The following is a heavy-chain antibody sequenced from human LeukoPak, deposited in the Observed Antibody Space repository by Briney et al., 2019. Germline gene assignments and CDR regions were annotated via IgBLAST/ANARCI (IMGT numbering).Heavy chain of an antibody. J-gene: IGHJ4*02. CDR3: AKDMSSGWYLGFDY. CDR2: ISYDGSNK. D-gene: IGHD6-19*01. V-gene: IGHV3-30*18. CDR1: GFTFSSYG. Sequence: GGSLRLSCAASGFTFSSYGMHWVRQAPGKGLEWVAVISYDGSNKYYADSVKGRFTISRDNSKNTPYLQMNSLRAEDTAVYYCAKDMSSGWYLGFDYWGQGTLVTVSS.